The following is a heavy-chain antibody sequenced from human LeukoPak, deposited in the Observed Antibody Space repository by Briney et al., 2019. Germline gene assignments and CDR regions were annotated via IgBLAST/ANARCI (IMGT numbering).Heavy chain of an antibody. CDR1: GFTFYDYA. J-gene: IGHJ4*02. Sequence: PGRCLRLSCAASGFTFYDYAMHWVRQAPGKGLEWVSGISWNSFSIGYADSVKGRFTISRDNAKNSLYLQMNSLRAEDMALYYCAKDLYNSGWYYFDYCGQGTLVTVSS. CDR3: AKDLYNSGWYYFDY. V-gene: IGHV3-9*03. CDR2: ISWNSFSI. D-gene: IGHD6-19*01.